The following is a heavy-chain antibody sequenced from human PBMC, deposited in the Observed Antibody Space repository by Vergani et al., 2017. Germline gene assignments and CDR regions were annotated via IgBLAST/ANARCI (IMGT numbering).Heavy chain of an antibody. Sequence: EVQWVESGGGLVKPGGSLRLSCVASGFTFSHYSMNWVRQAPGKGLEWVSSISGNNVDVYYADQVKGRFTISRDNAKNSLYLDMSSLRDEDTAVYYCVGDVRVVRTWGRGTLVAVSS. CDR3: VGDVRVVRT. CDR2: ISGNNVDV. V-gene: IGHV3-21*01. D-gene: IGHD2-21*01. J-gene: IGHJ3*01. CDR1: GFTFSHYS.